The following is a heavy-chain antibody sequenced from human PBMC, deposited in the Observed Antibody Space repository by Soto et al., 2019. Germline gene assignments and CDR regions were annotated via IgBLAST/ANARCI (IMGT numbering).Heavy chain of an antibody. CDR1: GGSISSGGYY. J-gene: IGHJ5*02. Sequence: QVQLQESGPGLVKPSQTLSLTCTVSGGSISSGGYYWSWIRQHPGKGLEWIGYIYYSGSTYYNPSLKSRVTISVDTSKNQFSLKLSSVTAADTAVYYCAREQKTTVENNWFDPWGQGTLVTVSS. V-gene: IGHV4-31*03. CDR2: IYYSGST. CDR3: AREQKTTVENNWFDP. D-gene: IGHD4-17*01.